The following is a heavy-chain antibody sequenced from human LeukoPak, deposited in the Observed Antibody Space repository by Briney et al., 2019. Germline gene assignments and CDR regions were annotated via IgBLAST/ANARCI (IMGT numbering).Heavy chain of an antibody. J-gene: IGHJ4*02. V-gene: IGHV3-48*03. D-gene: IGHD3-22*01. CDR2: ISSSGSTI. CDR1: GFTFSSYE. CDR3: ARDSYYNSSGYYYVFDY. Sequence: PGRSLRLSCAASGFTFSSYEMNWVRQAPGKGLEWVSYISSSGSTIYYADSVKGRFTISRDNAKNSLYLQMNSLRAEDTAVYYCARDSYYNSSGYYYVFDYWGQGTLVTVSS.